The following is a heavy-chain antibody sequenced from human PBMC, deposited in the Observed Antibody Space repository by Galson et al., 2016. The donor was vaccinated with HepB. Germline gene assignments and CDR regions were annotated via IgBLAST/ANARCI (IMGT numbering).Heavy chain of an antibody. CDR1: GFTFRNYW. CDR3: ARGDGTGYHQSPDY. V-gene: IGHV3-74*01. CDR2: LVSDGSSA. J-gene: IGHJ4*02. D-gene: IGHD3-10*01. Sequence: SLRLSCAASGFTFRNYWMNWVRQAPGKGLEGVSRLVSDGSSATYADSVKGRFTSSRDNARNTFYLQMNSLRAEDTAVYYCARGDGTGYHQSPDYWGQGTLVTVSS.